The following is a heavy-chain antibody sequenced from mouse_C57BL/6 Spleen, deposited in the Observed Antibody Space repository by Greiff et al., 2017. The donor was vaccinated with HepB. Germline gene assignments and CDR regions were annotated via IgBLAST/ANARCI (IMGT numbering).Heavy chain of an antibody. J-gene: IGHJ4*01. CDR2: IYPGSGST. Sequence: QVQLQQPGAELVKPGASVKMSCKASGYTFTSYWITWVKQRPGQGLEWIGDIYPGSGSTNYNEKFKSKATLTVDTSSSTAYMQLSSLTSEDSAVYYCARTYYSNYGVFMDYWGQGTSVTVSS. CDR1: GYTFTSYW. D-gene: IGHD2-5*01. CDR3: ARTYYSNYGVFMDY. V-gene: IGHV1-55*01.